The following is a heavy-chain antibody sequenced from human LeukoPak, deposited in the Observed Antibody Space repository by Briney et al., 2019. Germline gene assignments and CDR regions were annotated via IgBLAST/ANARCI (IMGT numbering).Heavy chain of an antibody. J-gene: IGHJ4*02. CDR2: FYDGGST. Sequence: SETLSLTCTVSGVSFSSSPCSWGWIRQPPGKGLEWIGSFYDGGSTYSNPSLKSRDTMSLDTSKNQFSLKLTSVTAADTAVYYCAKTGSTIAARPPDYWGQGTLVTVSP. V-gene: IGHV4-39*07. D-gene: IGHD6-6*01. CDR1: GVSFSSSPCS. CDR3: AKTGSTIAARPPDY.